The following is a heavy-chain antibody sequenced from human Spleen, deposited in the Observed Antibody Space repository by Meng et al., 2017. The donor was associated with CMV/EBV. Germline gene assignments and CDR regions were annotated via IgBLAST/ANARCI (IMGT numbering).Heavy chain of an antibody. V-gene: IGHV3-15*01. CDR3: TTDLCSSTSCLYYYYYDMDV. J-gene: IGHJ6*02. CDR1: W. Sequence: WMSWVRQAPGKGLEWVGSIKSKSDGGTIDYAAPVKGRFTISRGDSKNTLYLQMNSLKTEDTAVYYCTTDLCSSTSCLYYYYYDMDVWGQGTTVTVSS. CDR2: IKSKSDGGTI. D-gene: IGHD2-2*01.